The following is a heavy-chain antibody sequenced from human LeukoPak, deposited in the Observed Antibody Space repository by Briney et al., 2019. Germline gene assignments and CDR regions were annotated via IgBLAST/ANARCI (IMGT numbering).Heavy chain of an antibody. J-gene: IGHJ4*02. CDR2: IYYSGST. CDR3: ARHGPGGWYYGSGSYYRFFDY. CDR1: GGSVSSSSYY. V-gene: IGHV4-39*01. D-gene: IGHD3-10*01. Sequence: SETLSLTCTVSGGSVSSSSYYWGWIRQPPGKGLEWIGSIYYSGSTYYNPSLKSRVTISVDTSKNQFSLKLSSVTAADTAVYYCARHGPGGWYYGSGSYYRFFDYWGQGTLVTVSS.